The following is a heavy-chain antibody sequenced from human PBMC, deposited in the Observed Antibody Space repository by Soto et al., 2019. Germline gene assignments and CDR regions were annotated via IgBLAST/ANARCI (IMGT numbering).Heavy chain of an antibody. CDR2: FDPEDGET. D-gene: IGHD2-21*02. CDR3: ATDDPCGGDGYLYY. Sequence: QVQLVQSGAEVKKPGASVKVSCKVSGYTLTELSMHWVRQAPGKGLEWMGGFDPEDGETIYAQKFQGRVTMTEDTSTDTAYMELSSLRYTAVYYCATDDPCGGDGYLYYWGQGTLVTVSS. J-gene: IGHJ4*02. CDR1: GYTLTELS. V-gene: IGHV1-24*01.